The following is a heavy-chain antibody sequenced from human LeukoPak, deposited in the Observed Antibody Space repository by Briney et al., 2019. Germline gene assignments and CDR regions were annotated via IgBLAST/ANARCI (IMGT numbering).Heavy chain of an antibody. Sequence: SETLSLTCSVSGGSINNVVYYWDWIRQPPGKALEWIGDIYQTGTTYYNPSFESRVTISADTSNNQDSLKMNAVTAADTAVYYCARRRGSSSGGPFDYWGRGTLVIVSS. J-gene: IGHJ4*02. CDR3: ARRRGSSSGGPFDY. D-gene: IGHD6-25*01. V-gene: IGHV4-39*01. CDR1: GGSINNVVYY. CDR2: IYQTGTT.